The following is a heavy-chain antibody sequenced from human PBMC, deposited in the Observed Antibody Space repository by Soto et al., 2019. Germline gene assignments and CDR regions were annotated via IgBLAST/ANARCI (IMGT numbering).Heavy chain of an antibody. CDR2: ISAYNGNT. V-gene: IGHV1-18*01. J-gene: IGHJ1*01. CDR3: ARSDIGYRSGGSCYSHAEYFQH. D-gene: IGHD2-15*01. Sequence: ASVKVSCKASGYTFTSYGISWVRQAPGQGLEWMGWISAYNGNTNYAQKLQGRVTMTTDTSTSTAYMELRSLRSDDTAVYYCARSDIGYRSGGSCYSHAEYFQHWGQGTLVTVSS. CDR1: GYTFTSYG.